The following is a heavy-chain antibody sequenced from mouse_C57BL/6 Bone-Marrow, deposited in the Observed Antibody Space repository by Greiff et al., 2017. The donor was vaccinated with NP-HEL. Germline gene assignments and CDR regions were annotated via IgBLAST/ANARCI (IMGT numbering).Heavy chain of an antibody. Sequence: QVQLQQPGAELVRPGSSVKLSCKASGYTFTSYWMDWVKQRPGQGLEWIGNIYPSDSETHYNQKFKDKATLTVDKSSSTAYMQLSSLTSEDSAVYYCERWGSSYGSSPDYWGQGTTLTVSS. J-gene: IGHJ2*01. CDR2: IYPSDSET. D-gene: IGHD1-1*01. CDR3: ERWGSSYGSSPDY. V-gene: IGHV1-61*01. CDR1: GYTFTSYW.